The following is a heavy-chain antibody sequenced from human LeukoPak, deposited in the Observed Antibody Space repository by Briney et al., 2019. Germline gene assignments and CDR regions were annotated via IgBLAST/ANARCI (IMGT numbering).Heavy chain of an antibody. D-gene: IGHD6-6*01. CDR3: ARVVAARGLAWFDP. Sequence: GASVKVSCKASGGTFSSYAISWVRQAPGQGLEWMGGIIPIFGTANYAQKFQGRVTITADESTSTAYMELSSLRSEDTAVYYCARVVAARGLAWFDPWGQGTLVTVSS. V-gene: IGHV1-69*13. CDR2: IIPIFGTA. J-gene: IGHJ5*02. CDR1: GGTFSSYA.